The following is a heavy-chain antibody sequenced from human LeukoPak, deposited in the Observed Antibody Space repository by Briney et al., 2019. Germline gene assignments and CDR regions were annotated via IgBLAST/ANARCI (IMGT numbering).Heavy chain of an antibody. CDR3: ANQKYSGSYGADY. Sequence: PGGSLRLSCAASGLILSNFGMHWFRQAPGKGLERVAFILYDGNNKDYADSVEGRFTISRDNSKNTLYLQMNSLRADDTAVYYCANQKYSGSYGADYWGQGTLVTVSS. V-gene: IGHV3-30*02. D-gene: IGHD1-26*01. CDR2: ILYDGNNK. CDR1: GLILSNFG. J-gene: IGHJ4*02.